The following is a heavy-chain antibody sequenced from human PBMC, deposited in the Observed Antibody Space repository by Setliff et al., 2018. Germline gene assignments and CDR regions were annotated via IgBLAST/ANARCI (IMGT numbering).Heavy chain of an antibody. CDR3: ARGDVYSGSYYHFDY. D-gene: IGHD1-26*01. J-gene: IGHJ4*02. CDR1: GYTFTDYY. V-gene: IGHV1-69*13. Sequence: VKVSCKPSGYTFTDYYIHWVRQAPGQGLEWMGRIIPIFGTANYAQKFQGRVTITRDTSASTAYMELSRLRSEDTAIYYCARGDVYSGSYYHFDYWGQGTLVTVS. CDR2: IIPIFGTA.